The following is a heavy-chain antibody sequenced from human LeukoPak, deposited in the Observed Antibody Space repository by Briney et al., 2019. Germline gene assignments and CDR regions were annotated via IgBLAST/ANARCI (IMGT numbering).Heavy chain of an antibody. CDR3: ARDYYDSSGRKPWDY. CDR2: ISAYNGNT. J-gene: IGHJ4*02. Sequence: GASVKVSCKASGYTFTSYGISWVRQAPGQGLEWMGWISAYNGNTNYAQKLQGRVTMTTDTSTSTAYMELRSLRSDDTAVYYCARDYYDSSGRKPWDYWGQGTLVTVSS. CDR1: GYTFTSYG. V-gene: IGHV1-18*01. D-gene: IGHD3-22*01.